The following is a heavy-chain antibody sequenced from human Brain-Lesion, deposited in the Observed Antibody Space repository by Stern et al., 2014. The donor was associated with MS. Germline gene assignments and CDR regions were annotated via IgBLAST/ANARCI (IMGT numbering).Heavy chain of an antibody. CDR3: ATLSPGAGGNYYRHFDY. Sequence: QVQLVQSGAEVKKTGASVKVSCKVSGYTLTELSMHWGRQVLGKGFGWMGGFVLEDGETIYAQKFQGRVTMTEDTSTDTAYMELSSLRSEDTAVYYCATLSPGAGGNYYRHFDYWGQGTLVTVSS. CDR2: FVLEDGET. CDR1: GYTLTELS. D-gene: IGHD1-26*01. V-gene: IGHV1-24*01. J-gene: IGHJ4*02.